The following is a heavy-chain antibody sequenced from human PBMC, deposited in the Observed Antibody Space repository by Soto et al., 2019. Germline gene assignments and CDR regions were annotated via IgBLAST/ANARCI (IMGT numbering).Heavy chain of an antibody. J-gene: IGHJ5*02. D-gene: IGHD3-22*01. V-gene: IGHV1-18*01. CDR1: GYTFTSYG. Sequence: ASVKVSCKASGYTFTSYGISWVRQAPRQGLEWMGWISAYNGNTNYAQKLQGRVTMTTDTSTSTAYMELRSLRSDDTAVYYCARDDSSGYHNWFDPWGQGTLVTVSS. CDR2: ISAYNGNT. CDR3: ARDDSSGYHNWFDP.